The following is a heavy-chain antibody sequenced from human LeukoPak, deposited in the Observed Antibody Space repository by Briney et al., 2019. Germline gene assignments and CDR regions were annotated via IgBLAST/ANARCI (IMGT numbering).Heavy chain of an antibody. CDR3: AKDMTPSYYDSSGYTAPDY. V-gene: IGHV3-9*01. CDR2: ISWNSGSI. D-gene: IGHD3-22*01. J-gene: IGHJ4*02. CDR1: GFTFDDYA. Sequence: GGSLRLSCAASGFTFDDYAMHWVRQAPGKGLEWVSGISWNSGSIGYADSVKGRFTISRDNAKNSLYLQMNSLRAEGTALYYCAKDMTPSYYDSSGYTAPDYWGQGTLVTVSS.